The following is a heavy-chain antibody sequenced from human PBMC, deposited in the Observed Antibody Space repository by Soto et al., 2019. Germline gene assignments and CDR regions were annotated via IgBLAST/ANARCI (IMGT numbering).Heavy chain of an antibody. CDR3: AKDCDRTAAGPTTFYGMDV. Sequence: EVQLLESGGGLVQPGGSLRLSCAASELTFSSYAMSWVCQAPGKGLEWVSVISGSGDSPSYAASGRVRFTISRDNSKNTLYLRVNSLRAEDTAVYYCAKDCDRTAAGPTTFYGMDVWGKWTTVTVSS. V-gene: IGHV3-23*01. CDR2: ISGSGDSP. D-gene: IGHD6-13*01. J-gene: IGHJ6*04. CDR1: ELTFSSYA.